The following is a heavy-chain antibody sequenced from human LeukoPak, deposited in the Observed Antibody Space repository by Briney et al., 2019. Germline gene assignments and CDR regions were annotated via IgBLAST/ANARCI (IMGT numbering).Heavy chain of an antibody. Sequence: PGGSLRLSCAASGFAVSSNFMSWIRQAPGKGLEWVSAILVGGSTYYADSVTGRFTVSRDNSKNTVYLQMNSLRADDTAVYYCARDGFIEGATTTKGGFDCWGQGTQVTVSS. CDR3: ARDGFIEGATTTKGGFDC. CDR2: ILVGGST. CDR1: GFAVSSNF. V-gene: IGHV3-66*01. J-gene: IGHJ4*02. D-gene: IGHD1-26*01.